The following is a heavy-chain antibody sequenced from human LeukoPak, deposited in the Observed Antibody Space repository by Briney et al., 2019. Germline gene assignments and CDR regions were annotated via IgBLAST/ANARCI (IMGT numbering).Heavy chain of an antibody. Sequence: SVKVSCKASGGTFSSYAISWVRQAPGQGLEWMGGIIPIFGTANYAQKFQGRVTITADKSTSTAYMELSSLRSEDTAVYYCARVGIAARRGFDPWGQGTLVTVSS. CDR1: GGTFSSYA. CDR3: ARVGIAARRGFDP. CDR2: IIPIFGTA. J-gene: IGHJ5*02. D-gene: IGHD6-6*01. V-gene: IGHV1-69*06.